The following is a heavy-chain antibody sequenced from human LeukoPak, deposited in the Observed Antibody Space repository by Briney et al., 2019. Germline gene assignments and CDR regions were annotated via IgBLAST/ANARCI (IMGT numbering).Heavy chain of an antibody. Sequence: SQTLSLTCTVSGGSISSGDYYWSWIRQPPGKGLEWIGSIYYSGSTYYNPSLKSRVTISVDTSKNQFSLKLSSVTAADTAVYYCARHESIFGVVMPQPFDYWGQGTLVTVSS. D-gene: IGHD3-3*01. CDR1: GGSISSGDYY. V-gene: IGHV4-39*01. CDR3: ARHESIFGVVMPQPFDY. CDR2: IYYSGST. J-gene: IGHJ4*02.